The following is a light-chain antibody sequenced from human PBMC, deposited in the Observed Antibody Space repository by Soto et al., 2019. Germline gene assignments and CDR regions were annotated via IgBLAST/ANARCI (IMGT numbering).Light chain of an antibody. J-gene: IGKJ2*01. CDR2: AAS. CDR1: QSISSY. Sequence: DIPMTQSPSSLSASVGDRVNITCRASQSISSYLNWYQQKPGKAPKLLIYAASSLQSGVPSRFSGSGSGTDFTLTISRLQPEDFATYYCRQSYSTPVTFGQGTKLEIK. V-gene: IGKV1-39*01. CDR3: RQSYSTPVT.